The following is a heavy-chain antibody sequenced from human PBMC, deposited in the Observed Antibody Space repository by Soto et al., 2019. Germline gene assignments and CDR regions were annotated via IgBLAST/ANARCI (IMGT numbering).Heavy chain of an antibody. CDR1: GDAVSSNSVA. Sequence: SQTLSLTCVGSGDAVSSNSVAWNWVRQSPSRGLEWLGRTYYRSRWYSDYAVSVRSRIDINADTSKNQVSLQLNSVTPEDTAVYYCARSEEDSDYYYGMDVWGQGTTVTVSS. D-gene: IGHD2-15*01. CDR2: TYYRSRWYS. V-gene: IGHV6-1*01. CDR3: ARSEEDSDYYYGMDV. J-gene: IGHJ6*02.